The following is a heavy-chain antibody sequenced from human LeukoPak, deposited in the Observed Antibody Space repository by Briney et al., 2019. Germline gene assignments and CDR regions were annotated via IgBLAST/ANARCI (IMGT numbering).Heavy chain of an antibody. Sequence: ASVKVSCKACGYTFTGYYIHWVRQAPGQGLEWMGRINPNSGGTNYAQKFQGRVTMTRDTSISTAYMELSRLRSDDTAVYYCARLPPGFGATNSDYWGQGTLVTVYS. V-gene: IGHV1-2*06. CDR3: ARLPPGFGATNSDY. CDR2: INPNSGGT. D-gene: IGHD1-26*01. CDR1: GYTFTGYY. J-gene: IGHJ4*02.